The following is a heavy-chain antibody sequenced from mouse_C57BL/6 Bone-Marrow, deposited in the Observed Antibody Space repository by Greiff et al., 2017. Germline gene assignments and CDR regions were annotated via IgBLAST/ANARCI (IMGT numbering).Heavy chain of an antibody. V-gene: IGHV7-3*01. CDR1: GFTFTDYY. J-gene: IGHJ1*03. Sequence: EVKLVESGGGLVQPGGSLSLSCAASGFTFTDYYMSWVRQPPGKALEWLGFIRNKANGYTTEYSASVKGRFTISRDNSQSILYLQMNALRAEDSATYYCARSPDGYYPHWYFDVWGTGTTVTVSS. CDR2: IRNKANGYTT. D-gene: IGHD2-3*01. CDR3: ARSPDGYYPHWYFDV.